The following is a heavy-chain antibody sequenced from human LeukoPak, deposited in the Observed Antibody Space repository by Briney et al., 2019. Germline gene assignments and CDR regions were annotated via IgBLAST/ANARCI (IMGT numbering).Heavy chain of an antibody. V-gene: IGHV3-23*01. CDR2: VSGSGGST. CDR3: AKTMIVVGRKFDY. D-gene: IGHD3-22*01. J-gene: IGHJ4*02. Sequence: GGSLRLSCAASGFTFSSYAMSWVRQAPRKGLEGVSAVSGSGGSTYYANSVKDRFTISRDNSKNTLYLQMNSLRAEDTAVYYCAKTMIVVGRKFDYWGQGTLVTVSS. CDR1: GFTFSSYA.